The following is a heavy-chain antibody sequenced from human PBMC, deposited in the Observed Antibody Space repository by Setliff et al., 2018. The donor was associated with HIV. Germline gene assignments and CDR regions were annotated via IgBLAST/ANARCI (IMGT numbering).Heavy chain of an antibody. V-gene: IGHV3-7*03. Sequence: GGSLRLSCAASGFTFRTTWMNWVRQAPGKGLEWVANIVGDGSEMNYVDSVKGRFTISRDNTKNSLFLQMDRLRVEDTAVYYCNMGHYRKSSEWGRGTLVTVSS. CDR1: GFTFRTTW. CDR2: IVGDGSEM. J-gene: IGHJ4*02. D-gene: IGHD3-10*01. CDR3: NMGHYRKSSE.